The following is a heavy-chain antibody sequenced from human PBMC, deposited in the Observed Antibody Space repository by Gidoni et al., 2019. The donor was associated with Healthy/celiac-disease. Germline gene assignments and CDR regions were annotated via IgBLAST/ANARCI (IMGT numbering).Heavy chain of an antibody. V-gene: IGHV3-15*01. Sequence: EVQLVESGGGWVKPGGSLRLSCAASGFTFSNAWMSWVRQAPGKGLEWGGRIKSKTDGGTTDYAAPEKGRLTITRDDSKNTLYLQMNSLKTEDTAVYYCTLGDDYGAHWGQGTLVTVSS. CDR3: TLGDDYGAH. D-gene: IGHD4-17*01. CDR1: GFTFSNAW. J-gene: IGHJ4*02. CDR2: IKSKTDGGTT.